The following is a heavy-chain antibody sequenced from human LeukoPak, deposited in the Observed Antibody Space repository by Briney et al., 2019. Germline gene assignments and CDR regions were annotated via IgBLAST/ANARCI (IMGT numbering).Heavy chain of an antibody. Sequence: KPSETLSLTCTVSGGSISSYYWSWIRQPPGKGLEWIGYIYYSGSTNYNPSLKSRVTISVDTSKNQFSLKLSSVTAADTAVYYCARERNTYYFDYWGQGTLVTVSS. D-gene: IGHD2/OR15-2a*01. J-gene: IGHJ4*02. CDR3: ARERNTYYFDY. V-gene: IGHV4-59*01. CDR1: GGSISSYY. CDR2: IYYSGST.